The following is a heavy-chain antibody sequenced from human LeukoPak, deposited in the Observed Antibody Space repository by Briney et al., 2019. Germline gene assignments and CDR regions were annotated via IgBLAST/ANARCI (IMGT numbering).Heavy chain of an antibody. V-gene: IGHV3-48*04. J-gene: IGHJ1*01. CDR3: ARGGHFNSYKEYFHN. D-gene: IGHD5-18*01. Sequence: GGSLRLSCAASGFTFSSYWMHWVRQAPGKGLEWIAHISGSGATIYYADSVKGRFTISRDNAKNSVYLQMNSLRAEDTAVYSCARGGHFNSYKEYFHNWGQGTLVSVSS. CDR1: GFTFSSYW. CDR2: ISGSGATI.